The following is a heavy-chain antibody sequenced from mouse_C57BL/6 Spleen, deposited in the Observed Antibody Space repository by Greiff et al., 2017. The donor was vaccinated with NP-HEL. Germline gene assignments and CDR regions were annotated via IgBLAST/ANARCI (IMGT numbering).Heavy chain of an antibody. J-gene: IGHJ1*03. CDR2: IYPGDGDT. CDR1: GYAFSSSW. CDR3: ARGGYGSRTRYFDV. V-gene: IGHV1-82*01. D-gene: IGHD1-1*01. Sequence: QVQLQQSGPELVKPGASVKISCKASGYAFSSSWMNWVKQRPGKGLEWIGRIYPGDGDTNYNGKFKGKATLTADKSSSTAYMQLSSLTSEDSAVYFCARGGYGSRTRYFDVWGTGTTVTVSS.